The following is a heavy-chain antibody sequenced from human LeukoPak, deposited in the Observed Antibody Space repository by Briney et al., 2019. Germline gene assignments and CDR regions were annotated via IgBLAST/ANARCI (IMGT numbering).Heavy chain of an antibody. V-gene: IGHV1-8*03. CDR3: ARDCGGSCYGYYYYYMDV. CDR2: MNPNSGNT. CDR1: GYTFTSYG. D-gene: IGHD2-15*01. J-gene: IGHJ6*03. Sequence: ASVKVSCKASGYTFTSYGINWVRQATGQGLEWMGWMNPNSGNTGYAQKFQGRVTITRNTSISTAYMELSSLRSEDTAVYYCARDCGGSCYGYYYYYMDVWGKGTTVTVSS.